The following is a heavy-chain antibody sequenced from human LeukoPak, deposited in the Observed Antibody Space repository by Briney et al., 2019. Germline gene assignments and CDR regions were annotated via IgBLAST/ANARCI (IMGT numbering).Heavy chain of an antibody. CDR3: ARGIAAADHANWFDP. V-gene: IGHV3-23*01. Sequence: PGGSLRLSCAASGFTFSSYAMSWVRQAPGKGLEWVSAISGSGGSTYYADSVKGRFTISRDNAKNSLYLQMNSLRAEDTAVYYCARGIAAADHANWFDPWGQGTLVTVSS. CDR2: ISGSGGST. CDR1: GFTFSSYA. D-gene: IGHD6-13*01. J-gene: IGHJ5*02.